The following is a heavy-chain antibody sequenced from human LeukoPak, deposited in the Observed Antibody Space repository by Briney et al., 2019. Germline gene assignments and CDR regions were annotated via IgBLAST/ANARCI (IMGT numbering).Heavy chain of an antibody. Sequence: AAETLSLTCAVSGYSISRGYYWGWIRQPPGKGLEWIGTLYHSGSTYYNQSLKGRVTISADTSKNQFTLNLSSVTAADTAVYNCARSRDTAAAGHFDYWGQGTLVTVSS. D-gene: IGHD6-13*01. CDR2: LYHSGST. V-gene: IGHV4-38-2*01. CDR1: GYSISRGYY. CDR3: ARSRDTAAAGHFDY. J-gene: IGHJ4*02.